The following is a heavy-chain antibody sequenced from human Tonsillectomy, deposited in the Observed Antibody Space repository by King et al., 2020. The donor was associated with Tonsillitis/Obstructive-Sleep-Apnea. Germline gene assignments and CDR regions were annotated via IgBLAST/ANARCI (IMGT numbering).Heavy chain of an antibody. CDR2: ISSSSITI. J-gene: IGHJ4*02. CDR1: GFTFSSYS. Sequence: VQLVQSGGGLVQPGGSLRLSCAASGFTFSSYSMNWVRQAPGKGLEWVSYISSSSITIYYADSGKGRFTISRDNAKNSLYLQMKSLRDEDTAVYYCARSNWGSPFDYWGQGTLVTVSS. CDR3: ARSNWGSPFDY. V-gene: IGHV3-48*02. D-gene: IGHD7-27*01.